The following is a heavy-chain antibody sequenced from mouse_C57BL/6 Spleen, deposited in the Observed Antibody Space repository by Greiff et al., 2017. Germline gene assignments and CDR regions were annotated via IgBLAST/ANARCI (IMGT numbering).Heavy chain of an antibody. CDR1: GYTFTSYW. Sequence: QVQLQQPGAELVKPGASVKLSCKASGYTFTSYWMHWVKQRTGQGLEWIGMIHPNSGSTNYNEKCKSKATLTVDKSSSTAYMQLSGLTSEDSAVDYCARSDGYNLDYWGQGTTLTVSS. V-gene: IGHV1-64*01. CDR2: IHPNSGST. J-gene: IGHJ2*01. CDR3: ARSDGYNLDY. D-gene: IGHD2-3*01.